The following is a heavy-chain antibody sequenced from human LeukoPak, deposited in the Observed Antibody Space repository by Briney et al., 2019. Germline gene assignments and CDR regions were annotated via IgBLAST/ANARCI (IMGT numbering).Heavy chain of an antibody. V-gene: IGHV3-23*01. CDR2: ISGGGGST. J-gene: IGHJ4*02. CDR3: AKDELPYYYDSSGYYSDY. CDR1: GFTFSSYA. D-gene: IGHD3-22*01. Sequence: PGGSLRLSCAASGFTFSSYAMSWVRQAPGKGLEWVSAISGGGGSTYYADSVKGRFTISRDNSKNTLYLQMNSLRAEDTAVYYCAKDELPYYYDSSGYYSDYWGQGTLVTVSS.